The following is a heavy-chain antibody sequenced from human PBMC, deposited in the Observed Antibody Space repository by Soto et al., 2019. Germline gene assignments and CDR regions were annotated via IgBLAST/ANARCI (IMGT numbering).Heavy chain of an antibody. CDR2: IWYDGSNK. D-gene: IGHD2-2*01. Sequence: GGSLRLSCAASGFTFSSYGMHWVRQAPGKGLEWVAVIWYDGSNKYYADSVKGRFTISRDNSKNTLYLQMNSLRAEDTAVYYCARDATSRGYCSSTSCYGRFDPWGQGTLVTVSS. CDR1: GFTFSSYG. J-gene: IGHJ5*02. CDR3: ARDATSRGYCSSTSCYGRFDP. V-gene: IGHV3-33*01.